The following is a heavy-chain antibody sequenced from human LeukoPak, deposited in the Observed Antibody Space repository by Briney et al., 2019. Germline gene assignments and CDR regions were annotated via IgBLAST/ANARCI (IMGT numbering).Heavy chain of an antibody. V-gene: IGHV4-34*01. Sequence: SETLSLTCAVYGGSFSGYYWSWIRQPPGKGLEWIGEINHSGSTNYNPSLKSRVTISVDTSKNQFSLKLSSVTAADTAVYYCARRHQYSSGWYVRKTRYYFDCWGQGTLVTVSS. CDR1: GGSFSGYY. CDR2: INHSGST. CDR3: ARRHQYSSGWYVRKTRYYFDC. J-gene: IGHJ4*02. D-gene: IGHD6-19*01.